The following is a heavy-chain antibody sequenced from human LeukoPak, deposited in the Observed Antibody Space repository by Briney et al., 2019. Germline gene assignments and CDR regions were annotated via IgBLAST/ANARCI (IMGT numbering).Heavy chain of an antibody. CDR1: GGSISSSSYY. CDR2: IYYSGST. D-gene: IGHD3-22*01. CDR3: ARHSHYYDSSGFGLHDAFDI. V-gene: IGHV4-39*01. Sequence: PSETLSLTCTVSGGSISSSSYYWGWIRQPPGKGLEWIGSIYYSGSTYYNPSLKSRVTISADTSKNQFSLKLSSVTAADTAVYYCARHSHYYDSSGFGLHDAFDIWGQGAMVTVSS. J-gene: IGHJ3*02.